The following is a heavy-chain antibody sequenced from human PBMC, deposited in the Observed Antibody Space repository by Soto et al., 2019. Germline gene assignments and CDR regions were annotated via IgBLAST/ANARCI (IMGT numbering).Heavy chain of an antibody. CDR3: VRSVPAATWAYNGMDV. V-gene: IGHV4-4*02. Sequence: KTSETLSLTCAVSGGSVESSSCWSWVRQAPGKGLEWIGEIYHSGTFNYNPSLASRVSVSVDKSTNQFSLNLNSVTAADTAVYYCVRSVPAATWAYNGMDVWGQGTTVTAP. J-gene: IGHJ6*02. CDR2: IYHSGTF. CDR1: GGSVESSSC. D-gene: IGHD2-15*01.